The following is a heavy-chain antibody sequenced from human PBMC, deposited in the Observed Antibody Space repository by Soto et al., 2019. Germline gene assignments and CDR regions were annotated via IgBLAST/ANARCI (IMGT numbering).Heavy chain of an antibody. V-gene: IGHV3-33*01. J-gene: IGHJ4*02. CDR3: ARGRDWQQLAVCDY. CDR2: IWYDGSNK. Sequence: PGGSLRLSCAASGFAFSSYGMHWVRQAPGKGLEWVAVIWYDGSNKYYADSVKGRFTISRDNSKNTLYLQMNSLRAEDTAVYYCARGRDWQQLAVCDYWGQGTLVTVSS. D-gene: IGHD6-13*01. CDR1: GFAFSSYG.